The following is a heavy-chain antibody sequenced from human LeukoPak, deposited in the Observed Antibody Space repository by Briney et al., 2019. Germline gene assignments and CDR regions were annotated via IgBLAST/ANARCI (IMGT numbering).Heavy chain of an antibody. J-gene: IGHJ3*02. Sequence: SETLSLTCTVSGGSIISYHYNWVRQPPGKGLEWIGNIYNGGNTNFNPSLRSRVTTSVDTSKNQFSLKLSSVTAADTAVYYCARTMIVDGSDGFDIWGQGTMVTVSS. D-gene: IGHD3-22*01. V-gene: IGHV4-59*01. CDR2: IYNGGNT. CDR3: ARTMIVDGSDGFDI. CDR1: GGSIISYH.